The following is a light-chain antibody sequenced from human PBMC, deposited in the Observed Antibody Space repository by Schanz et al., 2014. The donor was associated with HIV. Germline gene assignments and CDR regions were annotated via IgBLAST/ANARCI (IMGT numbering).Light chain of an antibody. CDR3: STYTTSKTWV. CDR1: SMAFSSSNF. Sequence: QSVLTQPTSVSGSPGQSITISCTGASMAFSSSNFVSWYQQHPGEAPRLIIYDVTSRPSGVSARFSASKTGETASLTISGLQAEDEAEYYCSTYTTSKTWVFGGGTKLTVL. CDR2: DVT. V-gene: IGLV2-14*03. J-gene: IGLJ3*02.